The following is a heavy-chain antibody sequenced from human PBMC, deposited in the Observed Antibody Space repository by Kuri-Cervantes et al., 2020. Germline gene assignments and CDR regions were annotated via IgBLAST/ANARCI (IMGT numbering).Heavy chain of an antibody. D-gene: IGHD4-23*01. CDR3: ARDLGTTVVKPQGWYFDL. J-gene: IGHJ2*01. V-gene: IGHV3-74*01. CDR2: INSDGSST. Sequence: GESLKISCSASGFAFSNYWMHWVRQAPGKGLVWVSRINSDGSSTRFADFVRGRFTISRDNSKNTLYLQMNSLKADDTAVYYCARDLGTTVVKPQGWYFDLWGRGTLVTVSS. CDR1: GFAFSNYW.